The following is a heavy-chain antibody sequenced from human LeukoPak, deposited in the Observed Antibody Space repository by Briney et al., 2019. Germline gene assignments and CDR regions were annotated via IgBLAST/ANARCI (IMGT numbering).Heavy chain of an antibody. Sequence: ASVKVSCKASGYTFTSYDMNWVRQATGQGLEWMGWISAYNGNTNYAQKLQGRVTMTTDTSTSTAYMELRSLRSDDTAVYYCARGGELELLDFWGQGTLVTVSS. CDR1: GYTFTSYD. J-gene: IGHJ4*02. CDR2: ISAYNGNT. V-gene: IGHV1-18*01. D-gene: IGHD1-7*01. CDR3: ARGGELELLDF.